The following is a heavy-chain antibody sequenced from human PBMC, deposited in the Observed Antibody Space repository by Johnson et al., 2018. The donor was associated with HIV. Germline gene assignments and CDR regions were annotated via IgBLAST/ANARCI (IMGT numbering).Heavy chain of an antibody. J-gene: IGHJ3*02. Sequence: VQLVESGGGLVQPGGSLRLSCAASGFTFSSYDMHWVRQATGKGLEWVSAIGTAGDTYYPGSVKGRFTISRENAKNSLYLQMNSLRAGDTAVYYCAKDFWPVGARGAFDSWGQGTMVTVSS. V-gene: IGHV3-13*01. CDR1: GFTFSSYD. CDR2: IGTAGDT. CDR3: AKDFWPVGARGAFDS. D-gene: IGHD1-26*01.